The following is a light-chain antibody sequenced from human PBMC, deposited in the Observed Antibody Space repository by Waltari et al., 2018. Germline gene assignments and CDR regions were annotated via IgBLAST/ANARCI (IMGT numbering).Light chain of an antibody. CDR1: KLGDKN. Sequence: SYELTQPPSVSVSPGQTARITCSGVKLGDKNTCWYQQKPGQSPVLVIPQDTKWPTGITERFSGANSGNAATLTIRGTQATDEADYYCQACDSITVVFGGGTKLTVL. J-gene: IGLJ2*01. CDR2: QDT. CDR3: QACDSITVV. V-gene: IGLV3-1*01.